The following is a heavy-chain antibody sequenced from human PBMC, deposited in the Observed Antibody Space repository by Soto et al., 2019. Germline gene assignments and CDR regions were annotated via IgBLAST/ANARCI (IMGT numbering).Heavy chain of an antibody. CDR3: ARRLYYDSSGFEGGGMDV. CDR1: GGSISSSSYY. CDR2: IYYSGST. V-gene: IGHV4-39*01. Sequence: QLQLQESGPGLVKPSETLSLTCTVSGGSISSSSYYWGWIRQPPGKGLEWIGRIYYSGSTYYNPSLKSRVTISVATSKSQFSLKLSSVTAADTAVYYCARRLYYDSSGFEGGGMDVWGQGTTVTVSS. J-gene: IGHJ6*02. D-gene: IGHD3-22*01.